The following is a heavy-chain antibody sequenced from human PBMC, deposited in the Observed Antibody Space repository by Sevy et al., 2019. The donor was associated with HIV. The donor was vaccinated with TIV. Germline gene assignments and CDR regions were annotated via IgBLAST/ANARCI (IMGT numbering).Heavy chain of an antibody. CDR1: GYTFTSYG. J-gene: IGHJ5*02. D-gene: IGHD2-15*01. V-gene: IGHV1-18*01. CDR3: ARDGDCSGGSCYYNWFDP. CDR2: ISAYNGNT. Sequence: ASVKVSCKASGYTFTSYGISWVRQAPGQGLEWMGWISAYNGNTNYAQKLQGRVTMTTDTSTGTAYMELRSLRSDDTAVDYCARDGDCSGGSCYYNWFDPWGQGTLVTVSS.